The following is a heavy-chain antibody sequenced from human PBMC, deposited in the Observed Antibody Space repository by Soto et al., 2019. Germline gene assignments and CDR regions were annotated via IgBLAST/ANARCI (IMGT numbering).Heavy chain of an antibody. CDR2: INPNSGGT. V-gene: IGHV1-2*02. Sequence: ASVKVSCKASGYTFTGYYMHWVRQAPGQGLEWMGWINPNSGGTNYAQKFQGRVTMTRDTSISTAYMELSRLRSDDTAVYYCARGSDGVVTAPPDYWGQGTLVTVSS. CDR3: ARGSDGVVTAPPDY. J-gene: IGHJ4*02. CDR1: GYTFTGYY. D-gene: IGHD2-21*02.